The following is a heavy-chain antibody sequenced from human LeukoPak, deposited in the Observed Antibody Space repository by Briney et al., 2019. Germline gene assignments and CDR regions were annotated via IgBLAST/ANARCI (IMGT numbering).Heavy chain of an antibody. CDR1: GESMSGFY. Sequence: SETLSLTCTVSGESMSGFYWNWIRQPPGKGLEWIGYMHYTGSTNYNPSLKSRVTISIDTSKNQFSLKLSSVTASDTAVYYCARGQFWSGYSIWGQGTLVTVSS. V-gene: IGHV4-59*08. CDR3: ARGQFWSGYSI. D-gene: IGHD3-3*02. J-gene: IGHJ4*02. CDR2: MHYTGST.